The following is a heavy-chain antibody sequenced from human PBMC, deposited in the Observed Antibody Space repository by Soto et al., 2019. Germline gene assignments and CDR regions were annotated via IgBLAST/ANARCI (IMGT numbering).Heavy chain of an antibody. CDR1: GFPFSIFA. Sequence: EVQLLESGGGLVQPGGSLRRSCVVSGFPFSIFAMSWVRRPPGKGLEWVSGINGPGDRYYADSVKGRFTISRDNSENALYLLMTSRTDEDTAVYYCARERGPLTTTPVFDHWGQGTLVTVSS. D-gene: IGHD1-1*01. CDR3: ARERGPLTTTPVFDH. CDR2: INGPGDR. V-gene: IGHV3-23*01. J-gene: IGHJ4*02.